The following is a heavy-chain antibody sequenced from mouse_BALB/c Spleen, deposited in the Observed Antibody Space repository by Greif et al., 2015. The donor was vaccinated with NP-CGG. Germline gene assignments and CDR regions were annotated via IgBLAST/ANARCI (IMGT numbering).Heavy chain of an antibody. V-gene: IGHV1-7*01. CDR2: INPSTGYT. CDR1: GYTFTSYW. D-gene: IGHD2-1*01. CDR3: ATLLLWGALDY. Sequence: QVQLKQSGAELAKPGASVKMSCKASGYTFTSYWMHWVKQRPGQGLEWIGYINPSTGYTEYNQKFKDKATLTADKSSSTAYMPLSSLTSEDSAVYYCATLLLWGALDYWGQGTSVTVSS. J-gene: IGHJ4*01.